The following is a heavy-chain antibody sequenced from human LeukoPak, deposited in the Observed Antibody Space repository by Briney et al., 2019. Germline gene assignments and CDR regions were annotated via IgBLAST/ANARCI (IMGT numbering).Heavy chain of an antibody. CDR1: GFTFSSYG. CDR3: AKVSWAYCSSTSCYALDY. J-gene: IGHJ4*02. V-gene: IGHV3-30*18. D-gene: IGHD2-2*01. CDR2: ISYDGSNK. Sequence: GGSLRLSCAASGFTFSSYGMHWVRQAPGKGLEWVAVISYDGSNKYYADSVKGRFTISRDNSKNTLYLQMNSLRAEDTAVYYCAKVSWAYCSSTSCYALDYWGQGTLVTVSS.